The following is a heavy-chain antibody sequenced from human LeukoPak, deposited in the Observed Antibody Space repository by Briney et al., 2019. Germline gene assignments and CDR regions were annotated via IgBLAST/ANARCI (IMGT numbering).Heavy chain of an antibody. D-gene: IGHD2-15*01. CDR2: ISSSGSTI. J-gene: IGHJ4*02. V-gene: IGHV3-11*01. CDR1: GFTFSDYY. CDR3: AKAPVTTCSGAYCYPFDY. Sequence: PGGSLRLSCGASGFTFSDYYMSWIRQAPGKGLEWVAYISSSGSTIYYADSVKGRFTISRDSAKNTLYLQMNSLRAEDAAVYYCAKAPVTTCSGAYCYPFDYWGQGTLVTVSS.